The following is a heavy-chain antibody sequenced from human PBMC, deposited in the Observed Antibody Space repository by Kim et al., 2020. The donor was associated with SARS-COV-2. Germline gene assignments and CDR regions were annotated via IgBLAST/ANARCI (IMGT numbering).Heavy chain of an antibody. CDR2: FEPEDGEA. Sequence: ASVKVSCKVSGYRFTDLSMHWVRQSPEKGLEWLGGFEPEDGEAIYALEFQGRVAFTADTRGDTAYMELSSLRSDDTAIYYCVFGEPTDYWGQGTLVTVPS. CDR3: VFGEPTDY. CDR1: GYRFTDLS. J-gene: IGHJ4*02. V-gene: IGHV1-24*01. D-gene: IGHD3-16*01.